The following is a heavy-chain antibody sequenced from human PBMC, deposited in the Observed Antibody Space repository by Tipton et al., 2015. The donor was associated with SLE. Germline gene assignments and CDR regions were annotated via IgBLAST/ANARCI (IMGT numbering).Heavy chain of an antibody. Sequence: TLSLTCTVSGDSINSGSYYWSWIRQPAGKGLEWIGNIYTSETTNYNPSLKSRVTISADTSKNQFSLKLTSVTAADTAVYYCAREQWLVLWGYFDYWGQGSLVTVSS. D-gene: IGHD6-19*01. CDR2: IYTSETT. CDR3: AREQWLVLWGYFDY. J-gene: IGHJ4*02. CDR1: GDSINSGSYY. V-gene: IGHV4-61*09.